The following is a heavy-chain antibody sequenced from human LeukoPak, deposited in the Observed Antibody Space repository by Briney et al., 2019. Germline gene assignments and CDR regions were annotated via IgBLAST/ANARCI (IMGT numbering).Heavy chain of an antibody. CDR3: ASNAPGYYYYMDV. V-gene: IGHV4-59*01. J-gene: IGHJ6*03. Sequence: SETLCLTCTVSGGSISSYYWSWIRQPPGKGLEWIGYIYYSGSTNYNPSLKSRVTMSVDTSKNQFSLKLSSVTAADTAVYYCASNAPGYYYYMDVWGKGTTVTVSS. CDR1: GGSISSYY. CDR2: IYYSGST.